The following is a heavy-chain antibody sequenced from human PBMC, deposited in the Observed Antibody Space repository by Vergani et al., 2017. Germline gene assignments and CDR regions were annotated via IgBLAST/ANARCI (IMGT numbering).Heavy chain of an antibody. V-gene: IGHV5-51*01. D-gene: IGHD1-1*01. CDR3: ARHTTYTDS. J-gene: IGHJ4*02. Sequence: EVELVQSGPEMRKPGESLKISCKGSEYSFGNYWIGWVRQMPGKGLEWMGIIYPADSDTRYSPSFQGQVTISADKSISTAFRQWGSLKASDTSLYYCARHTTYTDSWGQGTLVTVSS. CDR1: EYSFGNYW. CDR2: IYPADSDT.